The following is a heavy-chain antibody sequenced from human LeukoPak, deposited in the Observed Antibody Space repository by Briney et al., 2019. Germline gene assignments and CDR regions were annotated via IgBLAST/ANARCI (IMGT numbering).Heavy chain of an antibody. D-gene: IGHD3-3*01. CDR2: ISNDGSRK. CDR3: ARDRAWNYFDY. CDR1: RFTFSSHG. J-gene: IGHJ4*02. V-gene: IGHV3-30*03. Sequence: GGSLRLSCAPSRFTFSSHGMHWVRQAPGKGLEWVAIISNDGSRKYYAHSVEGRFTISRDNSKNTLYLQMDSLRAEDTAVYYCARDRAWNYFDYWGQGTLVTVSS.